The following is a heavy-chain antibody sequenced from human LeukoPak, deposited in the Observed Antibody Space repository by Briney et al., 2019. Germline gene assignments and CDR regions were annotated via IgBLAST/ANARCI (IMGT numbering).Heavy chain of an antibody. D-gene: IGHD6-6*01. V-gene: IGHV3-64*01. CDR3: ARISSSYDNDY. CDR1: GFTFRSYG. Sequence: PGGSLRLSCAASGFTFRSYGMHWARQAPGKGLEYVAAISSNGGSTDYANSVKGRFTISRDNSKNTLYLQMGSLRAEDMAVYYCARISSSYDNDYCGQRSPLTVSS. J-gene: IGHJ4*02. CDR2: ISSNGGST.